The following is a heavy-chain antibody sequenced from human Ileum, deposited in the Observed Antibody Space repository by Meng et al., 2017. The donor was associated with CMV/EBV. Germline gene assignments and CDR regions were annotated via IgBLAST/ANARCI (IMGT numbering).Heavy chain of an antibody. Sequence: GESLKISCAASGFTFSAYWMHWVRQAPGKGLVWVSRIHSDGRSTTYADSVKGRFTITRDNAKNTLYLQMNSLRAEDTAVYYCARGGIECFDLWGRGTLVTVSS. CDR3: ARGGIECFDL. J-gene: IGHJ2*01. D-gene: IGHD3-10*01. CDR2: IHSDGRST. CDR1: GFTFSAYW. V-gene: IGHV3-74*03.